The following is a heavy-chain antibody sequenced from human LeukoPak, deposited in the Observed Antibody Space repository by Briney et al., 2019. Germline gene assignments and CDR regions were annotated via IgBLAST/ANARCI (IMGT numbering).Heavy chain of an antibody. Sequence: GRSLRLSCAASGFTFSSYGMHWVRQALGKGLEWVALIWSDERNKYYADSVKGQFTISRDNSKNTLYLQMNSLRAEDTAVYYCARDYGGDAGLDYWGQGTLVTVSS. D-gene: IGHD4-23*01. CDR3: ARDYGGDAGLDY. J-gene: IGHJ4*02. CDR1: GFTFSSYG. V-gene: IGHV3-33*01. CDR2: IWSDERNK.